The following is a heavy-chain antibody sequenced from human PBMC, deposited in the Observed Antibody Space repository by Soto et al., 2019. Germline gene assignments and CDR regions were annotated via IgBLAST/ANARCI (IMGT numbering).Heavy chain of an antibody. Sequence: QVLLVQSGAEVKKPGASVKISCKASGYSFTDHYIQWIRQAPGQGLEWMGGIIPNDGGTKYAQKFKDRINMTRDTSITTADMDLSRLRSDDTAVYYCARGAFYCSGNYLAGGFDPWCQGTLVTVSS. V-gene: IGHV1-2*02. CDR1: GYSFTDHY. J-gene: IGHJ5*02. CDR2: IIPNDGGT. D-gene: IGHD2-15*01. CDR3: ARGAFYCSGNYLAGGFDP.